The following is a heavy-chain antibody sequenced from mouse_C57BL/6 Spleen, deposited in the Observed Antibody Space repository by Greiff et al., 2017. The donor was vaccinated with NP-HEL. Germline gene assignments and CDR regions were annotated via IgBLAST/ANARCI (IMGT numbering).Heavy chain of an antibody. D-gene: IGHD1-1*01. V-gene: IGHV3-6*01. CDR3: ARERGYGSSYVGAMDY. J-gene: IGHJ4*01. CDR1: GYSITSGYY. CDR2: ISYDGSN. Sequence: EVKLLESGPGLVKPSQSLSLTCSVTGYSITSGYYWNWIRQFPGNKLEWMGYISYDGSNNYNPSLKNRISITRDTSKNQFFLKLNSVTTEDTATYYCARERGYGSSYVGAMDYWGQGTSVTVSS.